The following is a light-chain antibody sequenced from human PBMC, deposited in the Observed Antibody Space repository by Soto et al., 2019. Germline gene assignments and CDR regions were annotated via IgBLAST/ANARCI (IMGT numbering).Light chain of an antibody. Sequence: DIVMTQSPLSLPVTPGEPASISCRSSQSLLHSNVYNYLDWYLQKPGQSPQLLIYLGSNRASGVHDRFSGSGSGTAFTLKISRVEAEDVGVYYCMQALQTPFTCGPGTKVDIK. CDR3: MQALQTPFT. J-gene: IGKJ3*01. V-gene: IGKV2-28*01. CDR1: QSLLHSNVYNY. CDR2: LGS.